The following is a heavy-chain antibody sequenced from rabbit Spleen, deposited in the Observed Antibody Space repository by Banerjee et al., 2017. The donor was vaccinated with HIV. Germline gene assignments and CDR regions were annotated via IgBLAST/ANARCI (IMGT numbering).Heavy chain of an antibody. Sequence: QSLEESGGDLVKPGASLTLTCTASGFSFSGGYWICWVRQAPGKGLEWIACIYAGSDSTNYASWAKGRFTISKTSSTTVTLQMTSLTAADTATYFCARRYSEDSYYRRFNLWGQGTLVTVS. CDR3: ARRYSEDSYYRRFNL. V-gene: IGHV1S40*01. CDR2: IYAGSDST. CDR1: GFSFSGGYW. D-gene: IGHD8-1*01. J-gene: IGHJ4*01.